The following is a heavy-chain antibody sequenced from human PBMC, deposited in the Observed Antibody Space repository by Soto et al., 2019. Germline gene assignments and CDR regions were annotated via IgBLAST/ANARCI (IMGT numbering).Heavy chain of an antibody. CDR3: ARDYDSSGYPRYYFDY. CDR1: GFTFSSYG. Sequence: VGSLRLSCAASGFTFSSYGMHWVRQAPGKGLEWVAVIWYDGSNKYYADSVKGRFTISRDNSKNTLYLQMNSLRAEDTAVYYCARDYDSSGYPRYYFDYWGQGTLVNVSS. V-gene: IGHV3-33*01. D-gene: IGHD3-22*01. CDR2: IWYDGSNK. J-gene: IGHJ4*02.